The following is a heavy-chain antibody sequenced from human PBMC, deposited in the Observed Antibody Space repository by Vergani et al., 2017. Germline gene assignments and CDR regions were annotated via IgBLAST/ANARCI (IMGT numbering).Heavy chain of an antibody. J-gene: IGHJ5*02. V-gene: IGHV4-30-4*08. CDR1: GGSISSGDYY. Sequence: QVQLQESGPGLVKPSQTLSLTCTVSGGSISSGDYYWSWIRQPPGKGLEWIGYIYYSGSTYYKPSLKSRVTRSVDTSKNQFSLKLSSVTAADTAVYYCARDQKYIAVARGFDPWGQGTLVTVSS. CDR2: IYYSGST. CDR3: ARDQKYIAVARGFDP. D-gene: IGHD6-19*01.